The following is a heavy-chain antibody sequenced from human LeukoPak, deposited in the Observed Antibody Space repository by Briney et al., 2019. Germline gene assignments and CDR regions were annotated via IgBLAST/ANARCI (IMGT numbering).Heavy chain of an antibody. CDR3: AKDEMSYYYYMDV. V-gene: IGHV3-23*01. CDR1: GFTLSIYG. Sequence: GGTLRLSCAASGFTLSIYGMSWVRHAPGKGLEWGSAISGSGVSTYYADSVTGRFTISRDTSKNTRYLQISSLRAAQTRAYFTAKDEMSYYYYMDVWGKGATVTISS. D-gene: IGHD5-24*01. CDR2: ISGSGVST. J-gene: IGHJ6*03.